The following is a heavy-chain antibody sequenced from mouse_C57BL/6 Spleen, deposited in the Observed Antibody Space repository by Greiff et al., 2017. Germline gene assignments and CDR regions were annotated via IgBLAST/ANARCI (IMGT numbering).Heavy chain of an antibody. CDR2: ISYDGSN. V-gene: IGHV3-6*01. Sequence: EVKLEESGPGLVKPSQSLSLTCSVTGYSITSGYYWNWIRQFPGNKLEWMGYISYDGSNNYNPSLKNRISITRDTSKNKFFLKLNSVTTEDTATYYCARTTTVVFDYWGQGTTLTVSS. D-gene: IGHD1-1*01. J-gene: IGHJ2*01. CDR3: ARTTTVVFDY. CDR1: GYSITSGYY.